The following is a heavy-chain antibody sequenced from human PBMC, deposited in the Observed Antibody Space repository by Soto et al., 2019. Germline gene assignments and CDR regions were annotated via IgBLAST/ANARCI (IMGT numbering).Heavy chain of an antibody. CDR3: ARDITGDYAFDY. CDR1: GGSISSYY. D-gene: IGHD4-17*01. CDR2: IYYSGST. V-gene: IGHV4-59*01. Sequence: PSETLSLTCTVSGGSISSYYWSWIRQPPGKGLEWIGYIYYSGSTNYNPSLKSRVTISVDTSKNQFSLKLSSVTAADTAVYYCARDITGDYAFDYWGQGTLVTVSS. J-gene: IGHJ4*02.